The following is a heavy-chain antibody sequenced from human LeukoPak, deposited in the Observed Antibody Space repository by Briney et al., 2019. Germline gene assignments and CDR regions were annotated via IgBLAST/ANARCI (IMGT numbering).Heavy chain of an antibody. D-gene: IGHD3-10*01. V-gene: IGHV4-59*01. Sequence: SETLSLTCTVSGGSISSYYWSWIRQPPGKGLEWIGYIYYSGSTNYNPSLKSRVTISVDTSKNQFSLKLSSVTAADTAVYYCARVEEGYGSGRRENYYYYYMDVWGKGTTVTIPS. CDR2: IYYSGST. J-gene: IGHJ6*03. CDR3: ARVEEGYGSGRRENYYYYYMDV. CDR1: GGSISSYY.